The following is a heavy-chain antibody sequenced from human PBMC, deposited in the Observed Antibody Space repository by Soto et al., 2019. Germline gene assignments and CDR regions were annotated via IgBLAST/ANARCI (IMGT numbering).Heavy chain of an antibody. V-gene: IGHV3-30*18. D-gene: IGHD6-13*01. Sequence: QVQLVESGGGVVQPGRSLRLSCAASGFTFSSYGMHWVRQAPGKGLEWVAVISYDGSNKYYADSVKGRFNISRDNSKNTLYLQMNSLRAEDKAVYYCAKYPSRSWYGGYYYYCGMDVLGQGTTVTVSS. CDR1: GFTFSSYG. CDR2: ISYDGSNK. J-gene: IGHJ6*02. CDR3: AKYPSRSWYGGYYYYCGMDV.